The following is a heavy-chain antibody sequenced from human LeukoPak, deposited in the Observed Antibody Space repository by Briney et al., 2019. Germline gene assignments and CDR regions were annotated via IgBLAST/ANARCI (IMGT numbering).Heavy chain of an antibody. CDR1: GFPFSSYA. CDR3: AKDEIHYDFWSGYPDV. D-gene: IGHD3-3*01. J-gene: IGHJ6*02. CDR2: ISGSGGST. V-gene: IGHV3-23*01. Sequence: PGGSLRLSCAASGFPFSSYAMSWVRQAPGKGLEWVSAISGSGGSTYYADSVKGRFTISRDNSKNTLYLQMNSLRAEDTAVYYCAKDEIHYDFWSGYPDVWGQGTTVTVSS.